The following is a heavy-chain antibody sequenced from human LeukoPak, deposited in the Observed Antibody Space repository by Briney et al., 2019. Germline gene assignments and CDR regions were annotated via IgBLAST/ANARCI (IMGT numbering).Heavy chain of an antibody. J-gene: IGHJ3*02. CDR2: ISAYNGNT. CDR3: AGRKRGDDAFDI. D-gene: IGHD2-15*01. CDR1: GYTFTSYG. Sequence: ASVKVSCKASGYTFTSYGISWVRQAPGQGLEWMGWISAYNGNTNYAQKLQGRVTMTTDTSTSTAYMELRSLRSDDTAVYYCAGRKRGDDAFDIWGQGTMVTVSS. V-gene: IGHV1-18*01.